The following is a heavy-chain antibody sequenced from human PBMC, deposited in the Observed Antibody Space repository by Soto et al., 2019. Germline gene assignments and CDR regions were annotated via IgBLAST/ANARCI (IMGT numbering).Heavy chain of an antibody. Sequence: GGSLRLSCAASGFIFSNYAMHWVRQAPGKGLEWVAILSYDGSRKDYADSVKGRFTISRHNSKNTLYLQMNSLRAEDTAVYYCARDRLAGGFDYWGQGPLVTVSS. CDR1: GFIFSNYA. D-gene: IGHD3-16*01. J-gene: IGHJ4*02. CDR3: ARDRLAGGFDY. CDR2: LSYDGSRK. V-gene: IGHV3-30*03.